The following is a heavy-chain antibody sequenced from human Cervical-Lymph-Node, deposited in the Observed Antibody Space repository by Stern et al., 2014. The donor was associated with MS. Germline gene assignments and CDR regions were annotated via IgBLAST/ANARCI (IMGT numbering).Heavy chain of an antibody. CDR1: GYTLVNYG. CDR3: ATMGGGGVDY. V-gene: IGHV1-18*04. D-gene: IGHD2-21*01. CDR2: ISGSKGNA. J-gene: IGHJ4*02. Sequence: QVQLVQSGAEMKRPGASVKVSCKASGYTLVNYGINWVRQAPGQGLEWMGWISGSKGNADYAQKLQGRVTMTTDTSTNTAYMELRSLRSDDTAVYYCATMGGGGVDYWGQGRLVTVSS.